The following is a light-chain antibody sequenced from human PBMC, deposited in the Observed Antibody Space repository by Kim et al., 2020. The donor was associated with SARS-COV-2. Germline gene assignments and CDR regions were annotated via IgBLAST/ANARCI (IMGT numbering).Light chain of an antibody. Sequence: LCPGERATLAGRASQSVSSAYLAWYQQKPGQAPRLLIYGASSRATGITDRFSGSGSGTDFTLTISRLEPEDFAVYYCQEYGSSRTFGQGTKVDIK. CDR2: GAS. V-gene: IGKV3-20*01. J-gene: IGKJ1*01. CDR1: QSVSSAY. CDR3: QEYGSSRT.